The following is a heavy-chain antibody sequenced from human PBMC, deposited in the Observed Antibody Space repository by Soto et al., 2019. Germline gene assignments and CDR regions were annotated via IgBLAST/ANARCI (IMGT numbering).Heavy chain of an antibody. CDR1: GFTFSSYA. V-gene: IGHV3-23*01. CDR3: AKGPHSSSWYGDRWFDP. CDR2: ISGSGGST. J-gene: IGHJ5*02. Sequence: GGSLRLSCAASGFTFSSYAMSWVRQAPGKGLEWVSAISGSGGSTYYADSVKGRFTISRDNSKNTLYLQMNSLRAEDTAVYYCAKGPHSSSWYGDRWFDPWGQGTLVTVSS. D-gene: IGHD6-13*01.